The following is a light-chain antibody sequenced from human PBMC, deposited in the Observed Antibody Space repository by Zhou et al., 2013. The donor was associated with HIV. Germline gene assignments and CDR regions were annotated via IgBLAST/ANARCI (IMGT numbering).Light chain of an antibody. CDR3: ATWDTSLSAVV. CDR1: NSNIGKNY. Sequence: QSVLTQPPSVSAAPGQKVTISCSGSNSNIGKNYVSWYQQLPGTAPKLLIYDNNKRPSGIPDRFSGSRSGTSATLGITGLQTGDEAEYYCATWDTSLSAVVFGGGTKLDRP. V-gene: IGLV1-51*01. CDR2: DNN. J-gene: IGLJ2*01.